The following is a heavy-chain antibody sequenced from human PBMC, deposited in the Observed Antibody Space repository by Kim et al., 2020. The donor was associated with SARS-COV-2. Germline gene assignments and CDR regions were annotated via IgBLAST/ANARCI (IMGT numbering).Heavy chain of an antibody. V-gene: IGHV3-33*01. CDR2: IWYDGSNK. CDR1: GFTFSSYG. CDR3: ARGKWLLQYYLDY. D-gene: IGHD3-22*01. Sequence: GGSLRLSCAASGFTFSSYGMHWVRQAPGKGLEWVAVIWYDGSNKYYADSVKGRFTISRDNSKNTLYLQMNSLRAEDTAVYYCARGKWLLQYYLDYWGQGTLVTVSS. J-gene: IGHJ4*02.